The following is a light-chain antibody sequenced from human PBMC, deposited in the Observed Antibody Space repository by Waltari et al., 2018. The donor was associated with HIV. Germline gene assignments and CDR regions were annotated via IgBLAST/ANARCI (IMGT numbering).Light chain of an antibody. J-gene: IGKJ1*01. CDR3: QQYYSPPQT. CDR2: WAS. V-gene: IGKV4-1*01. Sequence: DIVMTQSPDSLTVSLGERATINCKSSQKVGQPPKLLIYWASTRESGVPARFSGSGSGTDFTLTISSLQAEDVAVYYCQQYYSPPQTFGQGTKVEIK. CDR1: QKV.